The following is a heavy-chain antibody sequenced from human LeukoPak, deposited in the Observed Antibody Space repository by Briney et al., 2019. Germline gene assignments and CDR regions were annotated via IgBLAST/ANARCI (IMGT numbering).Heavy chain of an antibody. J-gene: IGHJ6*01. V-gene: IGHV3-21*01. CDR1: GFTFSSYS. Sequence: PGGSLRLSCAASGFTFSSYSMNWVRQAPGKGLEWVSSISSSSSYIYYADLVKGRFKISREKGKNSLYLQMNSLRAADTAVYYSARDFGYSSQDVWGKGTTVTVSS. CDR3: ARDFGYSSQDV. CDR2: ISSSSSYI. D-gene: IGHD6-19*01.